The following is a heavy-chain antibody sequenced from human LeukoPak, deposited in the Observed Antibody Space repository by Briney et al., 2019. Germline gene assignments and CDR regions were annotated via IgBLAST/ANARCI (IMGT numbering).Heavy chain of an antibody. D-gene: IGHD2-15*01. Sequence: GGSLRLSCAASGFTFSDYYMSWFRQAPGKGLEWVGYIQSEGGGGTTRYAAAVVGRFIISRDDSKSVAFLQMNSLKIDDTGVYYCARDVGGRTPFRFWGQGTMVAVSS. V-gene: IGHV3-71*01. CDR2: IQSEGGGGTT. J-gene: IGHJ4*02. CDR3: ARDVGGRTPFRF. CDR1: GFTFSDYY.